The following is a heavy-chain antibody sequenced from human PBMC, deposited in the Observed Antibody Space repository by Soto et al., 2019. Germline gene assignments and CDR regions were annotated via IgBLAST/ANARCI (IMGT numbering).Heavy chain of an antibody. D-gene: IGHD1-1*01. CDR1: GASISGYY. Sequence: SETLSLTCTVSGASISGYYWSWIRKSAGKGLEWIGRIYATGTTDYNPSLKSRVMMSVDTSKKQFSLKLRSVTAADTAVYYCVRDGTKTLRDWFDPWGQGISVTVYS. J-gene: IGHJ5*02. V-gene: IGHV4-4*07. CDR3: VRDGTKTLRDWFDP. CDR2: IYATGTT.